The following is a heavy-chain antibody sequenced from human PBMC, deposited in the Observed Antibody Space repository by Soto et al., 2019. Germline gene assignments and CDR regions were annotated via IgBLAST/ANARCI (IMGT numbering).Heavy chain of an antibody. CDR3: ASPGRYYYGSGSYHYYGMDF. D-gene: IGHD3-10*01. V-gene: IGHV1-3*01. J-gene: IGHJ6*02. CDR2: INAGNGNT. CDR1: GYTFTSYA. Sequence: GASVKVSCKASGYTFTSYAMHWVRQAPGQRLEWMGWINAGNGNTKYSQKFQGRVTITRDTSASTAYMELSSLRSEDTAVYYCASPGRYYYGSGSYHYYGMDFCGQGTTVIVSS.